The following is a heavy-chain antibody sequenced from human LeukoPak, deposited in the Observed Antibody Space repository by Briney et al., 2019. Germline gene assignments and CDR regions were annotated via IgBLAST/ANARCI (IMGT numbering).Heavy chain of an antibody. CDR3: AKLYYYGSGSYYKAKYYFDY. V-gene: IGHV3-23*01. CDR2: ISGSGGST. D-gene: IGHD3-10*01. Sequence: GGSLRLSCAASGFTSISYAMSSVRQAPRKGLEWGSAISGSGGSTYYADSVKGRFTISRDNSKNTLYLQMNSLRAEDTAVYYCAKLYYYGSGSYYKAKYYFDYWGQGTLVTVSS. CDR1: GFTSISYA. J-gene: IGHJ4*02.